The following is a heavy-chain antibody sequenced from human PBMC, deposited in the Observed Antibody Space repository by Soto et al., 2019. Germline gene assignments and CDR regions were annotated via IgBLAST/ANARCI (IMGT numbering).Heavy chain of an antibody. Sequence: QLQLQESGSGLVKPSQTLSLTCAVSGGSISSGGYSWSWIRQPPGKGLEWIGYIYHSGSTYYNPSLKSRVTISLHRSTNQFSLKLSSVTAADTAVYYCAGTNGWFDPWGQGTLVTVSS. CDR2: IYHSGST. CDR3: AGTNGWFDP. J-gene: IGHJ5*02. CDR1: GGSISSGGYS. V-gene: IGHV4-30-2*01.